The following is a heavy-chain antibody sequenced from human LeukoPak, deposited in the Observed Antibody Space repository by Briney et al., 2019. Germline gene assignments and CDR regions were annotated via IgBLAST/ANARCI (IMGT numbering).Heavy chain of an antibody. CDR1: GFIFRSYW. Sequence: GGSLGLSCAASGFIFRSYWMSWVRQAPGKGLEWVANIKQDGSEKYYVDSVKGRFTIFRDNAKNSLSLQMNSLRAEDTAVYYCARVVGMTGYFRVAIYFDYWGRGTLVTVSS. CDR3: ARVVGMTGYFRVAIYFDY. CDR2: IKQDGSEK. J-gene: IGHJ4*02. D-gene: IGHD3-9*01. V-gene: IGHV3-7*03.